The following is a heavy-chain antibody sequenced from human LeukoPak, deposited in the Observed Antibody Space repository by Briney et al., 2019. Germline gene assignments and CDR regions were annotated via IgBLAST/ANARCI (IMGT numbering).Heavy chain of an antibody. CDR3: ARHRGIAAAGSPFDY. J-gene: IGHJ4*02. CDR2: IYTSGST. Sequence: SETLSPTCTVSGGSISSYYWSWIRQPPGKGLEWIGYIYTSGSTNYNPPLKSRVTISVDTSKNQFSLKLSSVTAADTAVYYCARHRGIAAAGSPFDYWGQGTLVTVSS. V-gene: IGHV4-4*09. CDR1: GGSISSYY. D-gene: IGHD6-13*01.